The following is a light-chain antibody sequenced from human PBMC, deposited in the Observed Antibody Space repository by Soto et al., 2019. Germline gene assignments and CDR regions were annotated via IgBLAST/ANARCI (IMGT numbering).Light chain of an antibody. V-gene: IGLV1-40*01. Sequence: QSVLTQPPSVSGAPGQRVTISCTGSSSNIGAGYGVHWYQQRPGTAPRLVISGNSNRPSGVPDRFSGSTSGTSVSLAISGLQAGDEGDYYCQSYDSILSARYVFGTGTKVTVL. CDR3: QSYDSILSARYV. CDR1: SSNIGAGYG. J-gene: IGLJ1*01. CDR2: GNS.